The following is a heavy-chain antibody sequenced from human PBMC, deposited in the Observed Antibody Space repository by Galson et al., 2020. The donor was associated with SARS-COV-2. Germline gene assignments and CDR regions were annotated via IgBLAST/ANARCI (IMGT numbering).Heavy chain of an antibody. Sequence: SETLSLTCTVSGGSVSSGSYYWSWLRQPPGKGLEWIGYIYYSGSTNYNPSLKSRVTISVDTSKNQFSLKLSSVTAADTAVYYCARDGIAVAGPVIWGQGTMVTVSS. CDR2: IYYSGST. V-gene: IGHV4-61*01. CDR1: GGSVSSGSYY. J-gene: IGHJ3*02. CDR3: ARDGIAVAGPVI. D-gene: IGHD6-19*01.